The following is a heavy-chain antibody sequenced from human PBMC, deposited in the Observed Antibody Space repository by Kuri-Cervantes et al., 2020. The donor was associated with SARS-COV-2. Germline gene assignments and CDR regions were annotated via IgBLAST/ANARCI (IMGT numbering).Heavy chain of an antibody. Sequence: ESLKISCTVSGYSISSGYYWGWIRQPPGKGLEWIGSIYHSGSTYYNPSLKSRVTISVDTSKNQFSLKLSSVTAADTAAYYCARGSPSGWYRVYDYWGQGTLVTVSS. J-gene: IGHJ4*02. CDR1: GYSISSGYY. D-gene: IGHD6-19*01. V-gene: IGHV4-38-2*02. CDR2: IYHSGST. CDR3: ARGSPSGWYRVYDY.